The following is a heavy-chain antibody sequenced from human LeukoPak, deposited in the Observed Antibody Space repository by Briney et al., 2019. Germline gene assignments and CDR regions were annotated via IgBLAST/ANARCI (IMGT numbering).Heavy chain of an antibody. V-gene: IGHV1-2*02. CDR2: INPNSGGT. D-gene: IGHD3-22*01. CDR1: GYTFTGYY. J-gene: IGHJ5*02. CDR3: ARSTMMVVDNWFDP. Sequence: GASVKVSCKASGYTFTGYYMHWVRQAAGQGLEWRGWINPNSGGTNYAQKFQGRVTMTRDTSIMTAYMELSRLRSADTAVYYCARSTMMVVDNWFDPWGQGTLVTVSS.